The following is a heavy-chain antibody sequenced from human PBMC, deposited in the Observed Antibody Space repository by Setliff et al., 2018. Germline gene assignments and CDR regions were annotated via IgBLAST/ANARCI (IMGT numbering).Heavy chain of an antibody. CDR3: ARGRLTGYYMDQYYFDY. D-gene: IGHD3-9*01. J-gene: IGHJ4*02. V-gene: IGHV4-4*07. CDR2: IYIGGSA. CDR1: GGSISSYY. Sequence: SETLSLTCTVSGGSISSYYWSWIRQPAGKGLEWIGHIYIGGSANYNPSLKSRVTMSIDTSKNQFSLKLNSVTAADTAVYYCARGRLTGYYMDQYYFDYWGQGTLVTVSS.